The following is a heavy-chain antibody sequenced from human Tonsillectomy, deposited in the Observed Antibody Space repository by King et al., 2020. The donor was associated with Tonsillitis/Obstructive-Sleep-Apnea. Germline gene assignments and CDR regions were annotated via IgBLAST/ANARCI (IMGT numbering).Heavy chain of an antibody. Sequence: VQLVESGGGLVQPGGSLRLSCAASGFIFSSYWMSWVRQAPGKGLEWVANIKHGGSDTYYVDSVKGRFTISRDNAKNSLFLQMNNLRAEDTALFYCARESRGYCSSTSCEGGAFDIWGQGTMVTVSS. J-gene: IGHJ3*02. CDR2: IKHGGSDT. CDR1: GFIFSSYW. V-gene: IGHV3-7*03. CDR3: ARESRGYCSSTSCEGGAFDI. D-gene: IGHD2-2*01.